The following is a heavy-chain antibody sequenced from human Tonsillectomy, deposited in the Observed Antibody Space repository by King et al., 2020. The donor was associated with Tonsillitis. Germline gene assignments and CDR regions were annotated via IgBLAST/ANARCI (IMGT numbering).Heavy chain of an antibody. Sequence: QLVQSGAEVKKPGASVKVSCKASGYTFTNYYMHWVRQAPGQGLEWMGIINPSGGSTSYAQKFQGRVTMTRDTSTSTVYMELSSLRSEDTAVYYCARDRYRGGYFYGMDVWGQGTTVTVSS. CDR1: GYTFTNYY. J-gene: IGHJ6*02. CDR2: INPSGGST. V-gene: IGHV1-46*01. CDR3: ARDRYRGGYFYGMDV. D-gene: IGHD2-21*01.